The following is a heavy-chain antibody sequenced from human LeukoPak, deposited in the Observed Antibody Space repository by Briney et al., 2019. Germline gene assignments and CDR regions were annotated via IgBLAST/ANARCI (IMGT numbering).Heavy chain of an antibody. CDR3: ARGGFDWLLFNYYYYMDV. CDR2: ISSSGSTI. V-gene: IGHV3-48*03. Sequence: GGSLRLSCAASGFTFSSYEMNWVRQAPGKGLEWISYISSSGSTIHYADSVKGRFTISRDNAKNSLYLQMNSLRAEDTAVYYCARGGFDWLLFNYYYYMDVWGKGTTVTISS. CDR1: GFTFSSYE. D-gene: IGHD3-9*01. J-gene: IGHJ6*03.